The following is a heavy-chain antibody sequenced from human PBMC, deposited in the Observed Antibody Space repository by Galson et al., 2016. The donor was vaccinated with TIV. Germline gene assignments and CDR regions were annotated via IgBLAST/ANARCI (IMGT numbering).Heavy chain of an antibody. V-gene: IGHV2-70*11. CDR3: ARISGYYDHSGQFIPRSFDY. Sequence: PALVKPTQTLTLTCTFSGFSLSTSGMCVSWIRQSPGKALEWLARIDWDDDKSYTSSLKTKLTISKDTSKNQVVLRMTNMDPVDTATYYCARISGYYDHSGQFIPRSFDYWGQGTPVTVSS. CDR1: GFSLSTSGMC. D-gene: IGHD3-22*01. J-gene: IGHJ4*02. CDR2: IDWDDDK.